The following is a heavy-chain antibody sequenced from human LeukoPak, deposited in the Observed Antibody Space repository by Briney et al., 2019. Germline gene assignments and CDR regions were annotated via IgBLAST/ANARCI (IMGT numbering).Heavy chain of an antibody. CDR2: INHSGST. V-gene: IGHV4-34*01. Sequence: SETLSLTCAVYGGSFSGYYWSWIRQPPGKGLEWIGEINHSGSTNYNPSLKSRVTISVDTPKNQFSLKLSSVTAADTAVYYCARTGWGLRPWKIYTYYFDYWGQGTLVTVSS. J-gene: IGHJ4*02. CDR3: ARTGWGLRPWKIYTYYFDY. CDR1: GGSFSGYY. D-gene: IGHD2-21*02.